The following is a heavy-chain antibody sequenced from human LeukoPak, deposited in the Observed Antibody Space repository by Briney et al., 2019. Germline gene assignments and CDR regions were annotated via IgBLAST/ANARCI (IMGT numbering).Heavy chain of an antibody. CDR1: GGSISSYY. J-gene: IGHJ5*02. CDR3: ARDIAAAGTLGDWFDP. D-gene: IGHD6-13*01. V-gene: IGHV4-59*01. Sequence: PSETLSLTCTVSGGSISSYYWSWIRQPPGKGLEWIGYIYYSGSTNYNPSPKSRVTISVDTSKNQFSLKLSSVTAADTAVYYCARDIAAAGTLGDWFDPWGQGTLVTVSS. CDR2: IYYSGST.